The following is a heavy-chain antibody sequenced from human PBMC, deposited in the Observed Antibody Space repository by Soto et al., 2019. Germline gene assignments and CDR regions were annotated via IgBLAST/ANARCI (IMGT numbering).Heavy chain of an antibody. V-gene: IGHV1-69*12. CDR1: GGTFSSYA. D-gene: IGHD2-2*01. Sequence: QVQLVQSGAEVKKPGSSVKVSCKASGGTFSSYAISWVRQAPGQGLEWMGGIIPIFGTANYAQKFQGRVTISADESTSTSYMQLSRLRSEDKAVYYCARDEHLRISTSSYVHWGQGTLVTVSS. CDR2: IIPIFGTA. J-gene: IGHJ4*02. CDR3: ARDEHLRISTSSYVH.